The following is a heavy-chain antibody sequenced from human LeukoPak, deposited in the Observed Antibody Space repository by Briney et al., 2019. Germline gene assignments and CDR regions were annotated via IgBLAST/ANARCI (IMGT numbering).Heavy chain of an antibody. Sequence: ASVKVSCKASGYTFTGYYMHWVRQAPGQGLEWMGWINPNSGGTNYAQKLQGRVTMTTDTSTSTAYMELRSLRSDDTAVYYCARGYYDSSGYPYGMDVWGQGTTVTVSS. CDR1: GYTFTGYY. J-gene: IGHJ6*02. V-gene: IGHV1-2*02. D-gene: IGHD3-22*01. CDR2: INPNSGGT. CDR3: ARGYYDSSGYPYGMDV.